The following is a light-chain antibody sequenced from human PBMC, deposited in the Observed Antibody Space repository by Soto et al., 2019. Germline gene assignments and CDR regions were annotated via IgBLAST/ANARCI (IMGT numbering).Light chain of an antibody. CDR2: DVS. Sequence: QSALTQPVSVSGSPGQSIAISCTGTSSDIGAWDYVSWYQQHPGKAPKLMIYDVSNRPSGVSNRFSGSKSGYTASLTISGLQPEDEADYYCSSHTTTDSHVFGTGTKVTVL. J-gene: IGLJ1*01. CDR1: SSDIGAWDY. CDR3: SSHTTTDSHV. V-gene: IGLV2-14*01.